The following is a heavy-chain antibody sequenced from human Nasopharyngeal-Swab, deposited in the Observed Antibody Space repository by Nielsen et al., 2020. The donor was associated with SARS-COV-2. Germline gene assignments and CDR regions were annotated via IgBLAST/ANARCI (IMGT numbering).Heavy chain of an antibody. Sequence: WVRKAAGEGVEWMGGIIPIFGTANYAQKFQGRVTITADKSTSTAYMELSSLRSEDTAVYYCAREGRGSGYYYYMDVWGKGTTVTVSS. CDR3: AREGRGSGYYYYMDV. J-gene: IGHJ6*03. V-gene: IGHV1-69*06. D-gene: IGHD3-10*01. CDR2: IIPIFGTA.